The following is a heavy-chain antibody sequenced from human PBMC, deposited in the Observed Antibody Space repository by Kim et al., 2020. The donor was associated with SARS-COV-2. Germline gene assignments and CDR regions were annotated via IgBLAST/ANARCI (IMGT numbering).Heavy chain of an antibody. CDR3: ARLPSGGYGHVFDI. J-gene: IGHJ3*02. CDR2: IYYSGST. CDR1: GGSISSYY. D-gene: IGHD5-12*01. V-gene: IGHV4-59*08. Sequence: SETLSLTCTVSGGSISSYYWSWIRQPPGKGLEWIGYIYYSGSTNYNPSLKSRVTISVDTSKNQFSLKLSSVTAADTAVYYCARLPSGGYGHVFDIWGQGTMVTVSS.